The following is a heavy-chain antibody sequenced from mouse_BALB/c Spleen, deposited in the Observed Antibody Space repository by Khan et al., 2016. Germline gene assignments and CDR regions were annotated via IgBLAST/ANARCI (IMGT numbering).Heavy chain of an antibody. D-gene: IGHD1-3*01. V-gene: IGHV1S81*02. Sequence: QVQLQQPGAELVKAGASVKMSCKASGYTFTSYWMHWVKQRLGQGIEWFAENNPTKGRTYYNEKFKRKATLTVVKYSNTAYMILSGPTFEDSSVYYCARINKIVAPVFDFCGKVTTPSGSS. CDR1: GYTFTSYW. CDR3: ARINKIVAPVFDF. J-gene: IGHJ2*01. CDR2: NNPTKGRT.